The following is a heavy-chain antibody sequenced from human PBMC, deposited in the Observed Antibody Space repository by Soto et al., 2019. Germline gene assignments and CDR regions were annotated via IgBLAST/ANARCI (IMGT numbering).Heavy chain of an antibody. V-gene: IGHV1-3*01. Sequence: QVQLVQSGAEVKKPGSSVKVSCKASGYTFTSYAMHWVRQAPGQRLEWMGWINAGNGNTKYSQKFQGRVTITRDTSASTAYMELSSLRSEDTAVYYCAGGLGLYYFDYWGQGTLVTVSS. D-gene: IGHD1-26*01. CDR3: AGGLGLYYFDY. CDR1: GYTFTSYA. J-gene: IGHJ4*02. CDR2: INAGNGNT.